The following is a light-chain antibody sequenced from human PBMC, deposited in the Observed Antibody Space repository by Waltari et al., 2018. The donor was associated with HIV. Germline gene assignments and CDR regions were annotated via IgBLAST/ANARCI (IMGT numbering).Light chain of an antibody. CDR2: DAS. CDR3: QQYSNCPLT. Sequence: EIVMTQSPATLSVSPGERATLSCRASQSVSTSSSWYQQKPGHPPMLLFYDASTRASGVPARFSGSGSGTEFTLTISSLQSEDFAVYYCQQYSNCPLTFGGGTKVEI. J-gene: IGKJ4*01. CDR1: QSVSTS. V-gene: IGKV3-15*01.